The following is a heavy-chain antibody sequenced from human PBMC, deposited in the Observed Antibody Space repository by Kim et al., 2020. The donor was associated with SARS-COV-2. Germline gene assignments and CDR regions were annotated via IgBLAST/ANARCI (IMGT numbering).Heavy chain of an antibody. Sequence: GGSLRLSCAASGFTFSSYAMSWVRQAPGKGLEWVSAISGSGGSTYYADSVKGRFTISEEISKNTLYRQMNTLRPEAPAVYYGANPTAKLLGSGGFFYFD. CDR2: ISGSGGST. J-gene: IGHJ4*01. D-gene: IGHD3-10*02. CDR3: ANPTAKLLGSGGFFYFD. CDR1: GFTFSSYA. V-gene: IGHV3-23*01.